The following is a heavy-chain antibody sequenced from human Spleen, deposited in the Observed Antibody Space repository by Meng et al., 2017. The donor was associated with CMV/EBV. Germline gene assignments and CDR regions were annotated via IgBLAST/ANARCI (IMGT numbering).Heavy chain of an antibody. Sequence: QITLKESGPTLVKPXXXXTLXXTXXGFSLSTSGVGVGWIRQPPGKALEWLALIYWDDDKRYSPSLKSRLTITKDTSKNQVVLTMTNMDPVDTATYYCAHSRGYSYGHVGFDYWGQGTLVTVSS. D-gene: IGHD5-18*01. V-gene: IGHV2-5*02. CDR3: AHSRGYSYGHVGFDY. CDR2: IYWDDDK. J-gene: IGHJ4*02. CDR1: GFSLSTSGVG.